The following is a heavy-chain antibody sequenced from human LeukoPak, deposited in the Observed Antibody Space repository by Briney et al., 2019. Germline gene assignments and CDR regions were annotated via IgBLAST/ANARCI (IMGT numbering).Heavy chain of an antibody. Sequence: GGSLRLSCAASGFTFSNAWVSWVRQAPGQGLEWVALIKSKNDGGTTDHAPPVRGRFTISRDDSTNTLYLEMNSLKTEDTAVYFCATDVRGYTSSFFDFWGQGTLVTVSS. CDR2: IKSKNDGGTT. CDR1: GFTFSNAW. D-gene: IGHD6-13*01. J-gene: IGHJ4*02. CDR3: ATDVRGYTSSFFDF. V-gene: IGHV3-15*01.